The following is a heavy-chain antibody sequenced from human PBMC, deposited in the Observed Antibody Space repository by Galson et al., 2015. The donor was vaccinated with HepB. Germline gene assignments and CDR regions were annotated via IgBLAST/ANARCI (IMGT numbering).Heavy chain of an antibody. CDR1: GFTFSTYV. V-gene: IGHV3-23*01. J-gene: IGHJ2*01. Sequence: SLRLSCAASGFTFSTYVMSWVRQAPGKGLQWVAGISGSGGNTDFADSGKGRVTIPRDNSKKTLFLQMSSLRAEDTAVYYCAKGGVNWYFDLWGRGTLVSVSS. CDR2: ISGSGGNT. D-gene: IGHD2-21*01. CDR3: AKGGVNWYFDL.